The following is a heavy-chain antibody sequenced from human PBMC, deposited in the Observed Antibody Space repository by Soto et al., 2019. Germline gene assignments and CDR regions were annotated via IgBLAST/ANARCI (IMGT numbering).Heavy chain of an antibody. CDR2: ISVYNGLK. Sequence: GASVKVSCKASGYTFTNFGVSWVRQAPGQGLEWMGWISVYNGLKEYAQKFQGRVTMTADKTTGTAYLELKSLRSDDTAMYYCARDRATVTTDFSYGVDVWGQGTTVTVSS. CDR1: GYTFTNFG. J-gene: IGHJ6*02. CDR3: ARDRATVTTDFSYGVDV. D-gene: IGHD4-17*01. V-gene: IGHV1-18*01.